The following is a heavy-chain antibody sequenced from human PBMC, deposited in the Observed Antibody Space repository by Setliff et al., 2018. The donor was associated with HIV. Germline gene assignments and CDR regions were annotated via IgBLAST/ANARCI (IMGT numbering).Heavy chain of an antibody. J-gene: IGHJ4*02. D-gene: IGHD3-22*01. CDR2: IYTSGST. V-gene: IGHV4-4*07. CDR3: AREKGYSDTRGHYYGGVFEN. CDR1: GGSISSYY. Sequence: SETLSLTCTVSGGSISSYYWSWIRQPAGKGLEWIGHIYTSGSTNYNPSLKSRVTMSVDTSKNQLSLKLRSVTAADTAVYYCAREKGYSDTRGHYYGGVFENCGQGTLVTVSS.